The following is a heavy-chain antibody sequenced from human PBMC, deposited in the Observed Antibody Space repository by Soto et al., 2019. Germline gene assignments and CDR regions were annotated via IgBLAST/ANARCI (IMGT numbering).Heavy chain of an antibody. Sequence: SETLSLTCTVSGGSISRYYWSWIRQPPGKGLEWIVYLYYSGSTNYNPSLKSRVTISVDTSKNQFSLNLSSVTAADTAMYYCARAGVATIYPGNNWFDPWGQGTLVTVAS. CDR2: LYYSGST. CDR1: GGSISRYY. J-gene: IGHJ5*02. V-gene: IGHV4-59*08. CDR3: ARAGVATIYPGNNWFDP. D-gene: IGHD5-12*01.